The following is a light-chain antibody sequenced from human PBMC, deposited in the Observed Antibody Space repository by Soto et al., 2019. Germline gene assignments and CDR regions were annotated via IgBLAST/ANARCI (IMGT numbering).Light chain of an antibody. V-gene: IGLV1-40*01. CDR3: QSYDSSLSGYVV. CDR1: SSNIGAGYD. CDR2: GNS. J-gene: IGLJ2*01. Sequence: QSVLTQPPSVSGAPGQRVTISCTVSSSNIGAGYDVHWYQQLPGTAPKLLIYGNSNRPSGVPDRFSGSKSGTSASLAITGLQAEDEEDYYCQSYDSSLSGYVVFGGGTKLTVL.